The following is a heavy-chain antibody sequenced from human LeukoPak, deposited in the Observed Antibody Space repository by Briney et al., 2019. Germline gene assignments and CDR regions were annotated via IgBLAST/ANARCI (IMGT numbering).Heavy chain of an antibody. Sequence: PSQTLSLTCTVSGGSISSGGYYWSWIRQHPGKGLEWIGYIYYSGGTYYNPSLKSRVTISVDTSKNQSSLKLSSVTAADTAVYYCARVQGSGSYDYFDYWGQGTLVTVSS. D-gene: IGHD3-10*01. V-gene: IGHV4-31*03. CDR1: GGSISSGGYY. CDR2: IYYSGGT. CDR3: ARVQGSGSYDYFDY. J-gene: IGHJ4*02.